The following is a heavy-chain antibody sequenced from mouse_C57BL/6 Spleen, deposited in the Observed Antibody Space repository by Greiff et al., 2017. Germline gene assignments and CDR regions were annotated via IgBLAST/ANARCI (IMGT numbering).Heavy chain of an antibody. CDR3: AKNRDDYDARDY. D-gene: IGHD2-4*01. CDR1: GFSLTSYG. J-gene: IGHJ4*01. V-gene: IGHV2-5*01. CDR2: IWRGGST. Sequence: VQLVESGPGLVQPSQSLSITCTVSGFSLTSYGVHWVRQSPGKGLEWLGVIWRGGSTDYNAAFMSRLSITKDNSKSQVFFKMNSLQAEDTAIYYCAKNRDDYDARDYWGKGTSVTVSS.